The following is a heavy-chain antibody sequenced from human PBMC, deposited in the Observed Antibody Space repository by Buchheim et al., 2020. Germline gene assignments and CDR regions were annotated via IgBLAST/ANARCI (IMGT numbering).Heavy chain of an antibody. CDR2: INHSGST. J-gene: IGHJ4*02. Sequence: QVQLQQWGARLLKPSETLSLTCAVYGGSFSGYYWSWIRQPPGKGLEWIGEINHSGSTNYNPSLKSRVTISVDTSKNQFSLKLSSVTAADTAVYYCAGGIVLMVYAIDYWGQGTL. D-gene: IGHD2-8*01. CDR1: GGSFSGYY. CDR3: AGGIVLMVYAIDY. V-gene: IGHV4-34*01.